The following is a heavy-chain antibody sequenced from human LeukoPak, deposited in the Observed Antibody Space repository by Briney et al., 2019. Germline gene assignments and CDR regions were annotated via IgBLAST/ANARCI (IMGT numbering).Heavy chain of an antibody. D-gene: IGHD4-17*01. CDR3: ARDPTHGDYDY. CDR2: ISDDGTRK. Sequence: PGGSLRLSCAASGFTFSSYGIHWVRLAPGKGLEWVAVISDDGTRKFYADSVKGRFTISRDNSKNTLYLQMNSLRAEDTAVYYCARDPTHGDYDYWGQGTLVTVSS. CDR1: GFTFSSYG. J-gene: IGHJ4*02. V-gene: IGHV3-30*03.